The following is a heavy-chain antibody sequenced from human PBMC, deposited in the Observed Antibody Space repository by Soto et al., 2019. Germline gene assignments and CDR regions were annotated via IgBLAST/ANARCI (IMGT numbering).Heavy chain of an antibody. CDR3: ARGYGRFTMVRGVKFDY. CDR1: GGSISSSSYY. V-gene: IGHV4-39*01. Sequence: SETLSLTCTVSGGSISSSSYYWGWIRQPPGKGLEWIGSIYYSGSTYYNPSLKSGVTISVDTSKNQFSLKLSSVTAADTAVYYCARGYGRFTMVRGVKFDYWGQGTLVTVSS. CDR2: IYYSGST. D-gene: IGHD3-10*01. J-gene: IGHJ4*02.